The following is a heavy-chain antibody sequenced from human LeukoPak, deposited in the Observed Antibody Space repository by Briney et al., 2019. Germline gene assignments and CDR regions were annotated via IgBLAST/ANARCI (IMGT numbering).Heavy chain of an antibody. CDR3: ASSILTGYYISGDAFDT. D-gene: IGHD3-9*01. CDR2: ISHSGSI. J-gene: IGHJ3*02. Sequence: SETLSLTCAVSGGSISSGGYSWSWIRQPPGKGLEWIGYISHSGSISYIPSLKSRIVISVDRSKNQFSLKLSSVTAADTAVYYCASSILTGYYISGDAFDTWGQGTMVTVSS. V-gene: IGHV4-30-2*01. CDR1: GGSISSGGYS.